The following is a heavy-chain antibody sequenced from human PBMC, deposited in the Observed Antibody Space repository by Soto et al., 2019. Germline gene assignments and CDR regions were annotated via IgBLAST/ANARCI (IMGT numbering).Heavy chain of an antibody. V-gene: IGHV3-23*01. D-gene: IGHD3-3*01. Sequence: PGGSLRLSCAASGFTFNRYSMSWVRQAPGKGLEWVSAISGSADGTFYADSVKGRFTISRDNSENTLFFLMNSLRVDDTAVYYCARGPRSAYADYWGQGTLVTSPQ. CDR3: ARGPRSAYADY. CDR2: ISGSADGT. J-gene: IGHJ4*02. CDR1: GFTFNRYS.